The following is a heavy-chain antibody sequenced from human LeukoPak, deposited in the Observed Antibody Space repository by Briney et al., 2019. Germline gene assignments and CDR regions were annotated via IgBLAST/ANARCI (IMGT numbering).Heavy chain of an antibody. J-gene: IGHJ2*01. CDR1: GGSISSSSYW. Sequence: PSETLSLTCTVPGGSISSSSYWWGWIRQPPGKGLEWIGSIYYSGSTYYNPSLKSRVTISVDTSKNHFSLNLSSVTAADTAFYYCARQRGGGYWYLDLWGRGTLVTVSS. CDR3: ARQRGGGYWYLDL. CDR2: IYYSGST. D-gene: IGHD2-15*01. V-gene: IGHV4-39*01.